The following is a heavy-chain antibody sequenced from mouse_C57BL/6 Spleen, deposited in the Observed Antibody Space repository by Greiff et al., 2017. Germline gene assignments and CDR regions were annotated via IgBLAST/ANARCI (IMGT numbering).Heavy chain of an antibody. Sequence: EVKLMESGGGLVKPGGSLKLSCAASGFTFSSYTMSWVRQTPEKRLEWVATISGGGGNTYYPDSVKGRFTISRDNAKNTLYLQMSSLRSEAKALYYCARHGLGYFDYWGQGTTLTVSS. CDR2: ISGGGGNT. V-gene: IGHV5-9*01. D-gene: IGHD3-3*01. CDR1: GFTFSSYT. J-gene: IGHJ2*01. CDR3: ARHGLGYFDY.